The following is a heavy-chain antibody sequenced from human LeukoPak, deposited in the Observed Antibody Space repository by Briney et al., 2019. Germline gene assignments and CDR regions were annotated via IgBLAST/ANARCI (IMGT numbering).Heavy chain of an antibody. Sequence: GGSLRLSCVASKFMFTTYGMHWVRQAPGKGLEWLAVIWSDGSKKNYGDSVKGRFTISRDNSKNTLYLEMSSLRAEDTAVYYCTKLLWFGELLDYFYGMDVWGQGTTVTVSS. CDR1: KFMFTTYG. J-gene: IGHJ6*02. CDR3: TKLLWFGELLDYFYGMDV. CDR2: IWSDGSKK. V-gene: IGHV3-33*06. D-gene: IGHD3-10*01.